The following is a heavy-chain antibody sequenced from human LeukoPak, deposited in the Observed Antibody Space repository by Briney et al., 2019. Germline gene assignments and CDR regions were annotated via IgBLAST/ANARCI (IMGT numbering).Heavy chain of an antibody. Sequence: GRSLRLSCAASGFTFSIYAIHWVRQAPGKGLERVPVISYDGSNKYYADSVKGRFTISRDNSKNTLYLQMNSLKTEDTAVYYCAKGLEDRYDRSGYYSNWFDPWGQGTLVTVSS. V-gene: IGHV3-30-3*01. CDR2: ISYDGSNK. J-gene: IGHJ5*02. CDR3: AKGLEDRYDRSGYYSNWFDP. D-gene: IGHD3-22*01. CDR1: GFTFSIYA.